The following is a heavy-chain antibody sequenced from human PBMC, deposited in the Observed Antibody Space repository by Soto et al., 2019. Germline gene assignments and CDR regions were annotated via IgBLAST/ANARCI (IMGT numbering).Heavy chain of an antibody. CDR3: AKGGQSYDY. CDR2: ISASVGST. J-gene: IGHJ4*02. Sequence: PEGSLRLSCAASGFTFSNYAMSWVRQAPGKGLEWVSAISASVGSTYYTDSVKGRFTISRDNSKNTLYLQMNSLRAEDTAVYYCAKGGQSYDYWGQGTLVTVSS. D-gene: IGHD3-10*01. CDR1: GFTFSNYA. V-gene: IGHV3-23*01.